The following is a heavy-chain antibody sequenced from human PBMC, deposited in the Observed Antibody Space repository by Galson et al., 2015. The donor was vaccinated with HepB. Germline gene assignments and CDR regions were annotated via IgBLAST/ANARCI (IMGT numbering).Heavy chain of an antibody. CDR3: TRVPYRPYDSSGYYYGYFDY. CDR1: GFTFSGSA. Sequence: LRLSCAASGFTFSGSAIHWVRQAAGQGLERVGRIRSKANSYATAYAASVKGRFPISRDDSKTTAYLQTNSLKTEDTAVYYCTRVPYRPYDSSGYYYGYFDYWGQGTLVAPSS. D-gene: IGHD3-22*01. V-gene: IGHV3-73*01. J-gene: IGHJ4*02. CDR2: IRSKANSYAT.